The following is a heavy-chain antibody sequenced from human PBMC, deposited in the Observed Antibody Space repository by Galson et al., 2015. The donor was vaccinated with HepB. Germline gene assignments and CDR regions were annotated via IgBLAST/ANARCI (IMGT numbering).Heavy chain of an antibody. Sequence: SLRLSCAASGFTFSGYAIHWVRQAPGKGLEWVAVISNDGTNKYYADSVRGRFTISRDNSKNTLFLQMNSLRVEDTALYYCARDQYGSGNWGPVDYTGQGTLVTVSS. CDR1: GFTFSGYA. CDR3: ARDQYGSGNWGPVDY. CDR2: ISNDGTNK. V-gene: IGHV3-30-3*01. J-gene: IGHJ4*02. D-gene: IGHD3-10*01.